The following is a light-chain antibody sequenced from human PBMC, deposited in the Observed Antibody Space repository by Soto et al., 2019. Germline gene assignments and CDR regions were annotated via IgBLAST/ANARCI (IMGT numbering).Light chain of an antibody. CDR3: LFIYPGVGEV. CDR2: DTN. Sequence: QAVVTQEPSLTVSPGGTVTLTCGSTTGAVTSGHYPHWFQQKPGQAPRTLIWDTNNRHPWTPARFSGSLCGGKAALTLSGAQAEDEAYYYCLFIYPGVGEVIGTGTKVTVL. V-gene: IGLV7-46*01. CDR1: TGAVTSGHY. J-gene: IGLJ1*01.